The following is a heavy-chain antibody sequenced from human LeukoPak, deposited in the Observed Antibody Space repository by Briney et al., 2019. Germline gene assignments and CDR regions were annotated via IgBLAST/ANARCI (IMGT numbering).Heavy chain of an antibody. CDR2: IYYSGST. J-gene: IGHJ4*02. V-gene: IGHV4-61*05. CDR3: ARLAAAGTGFDY. Sequence: SETLSLTCTVSGGSISSSSYYWGWIRQPPGKGLEWIGYIYYSGSTNYNPSLKSRVTISVDTSKDQFSLKLSSVTAADTAVYYCARLAAAGTGFDYWGQGTLVTVSS. CDR1: GGSISSSSYY. D-gene: IGHD6-13*01.